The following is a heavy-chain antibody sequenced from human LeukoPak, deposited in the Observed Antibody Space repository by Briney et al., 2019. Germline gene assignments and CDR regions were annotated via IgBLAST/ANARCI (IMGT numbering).Heavy chain of an antibody. D-gene: IGHD3-22*01. Sequence: PGGSLRLSCAASGFTFSSYSMNWVRQAPGKGLEWVSSISSSSSYIYYADSVKGRFTISRDNAKNSLYLQMNSLRAEDTAVYYCARADDEYYYDSSGYYDYWGQGTLVTVSS. J-gene: IGHJ4*02. V-gene: IGHV3-21*01. CDR3: ARADDEYYYDSSGYYDY. CDR1: GFTFSSYS. CDR2: ISSSSSYI.